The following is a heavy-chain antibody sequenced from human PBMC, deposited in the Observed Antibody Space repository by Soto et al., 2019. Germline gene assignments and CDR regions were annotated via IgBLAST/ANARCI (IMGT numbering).Heavy chain of an antibody. V-gene: IGHV5-10-1*01. CDR3: ASLLYSSSHYYYYGMDV. D-gene: IGHD6-13*01. CDR2: VYPSDSYT. Sequence: GESRKIACKGSGYSFSSYCISGVRQMPGKGLECMWSVYPSDSYTNYSPSLQGHVTISADNSISTAYLQWSSLKASDTAMYYCASLLYSSSHYYYYGMDVWGQGTTVNVS. CDR1: GYSFSSYC. J-gene: IGHJ6*02.